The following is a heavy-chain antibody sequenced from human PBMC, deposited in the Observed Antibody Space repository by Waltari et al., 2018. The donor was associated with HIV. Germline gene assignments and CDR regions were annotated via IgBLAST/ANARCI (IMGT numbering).Heavy chain of an antibody. CDR1: GESVRNYF. V-gene: IGHV4-34*01. Sequence: QVQLQQWGAGLLKPSETLSRTCAVYGESVRNYFCSWIRQSPGKGLEWIGEIDYSGNTNYNPSLKSRVTVSVDTSKNQFSLKLTSVTAVDTAVYYCARGSVAGRYFDYWGQGALVTVSS. CDR3: ARGSVAGRYFDY. CDR2: IDYSGNT. J-gene: IGHJ4*02. D-gene: IGHD6-19*01.